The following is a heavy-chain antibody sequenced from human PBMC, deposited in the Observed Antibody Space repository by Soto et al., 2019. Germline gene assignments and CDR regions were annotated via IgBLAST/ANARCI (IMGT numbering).Heavy chain of an antibody. D-gene: IGHD5-18*01. CDR2: IRTTPSVI. CDR3: ARDHIYAFDN. V-gene: IGHV3-48*02. Sequence: GGSLRLSGAGSGFTLSDYRLNWVRQAPGKGLEWVSYIRTTPSVIVYADSVKGRFTISRDNAKNSMYLQMNSLTDEDTAVYYCARDHIYAFDNWGQGTPVTVSS. CDR1: GFTLSDYR. J-gene: IGHJ4*02.